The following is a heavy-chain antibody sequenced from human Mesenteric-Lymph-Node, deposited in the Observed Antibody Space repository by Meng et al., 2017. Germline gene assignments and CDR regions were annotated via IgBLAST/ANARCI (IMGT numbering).Heavy chain of an antibody. CDR3: ARVGWGYFDWLLGRYYYHGMDV. CDR1: GFTFSSYW. Sequence: GESLKISCAASGFTFSSYWMSWVRQAPGKGLEWVANIKQDGSEKYYVDSVKGRFTISRDNAKNSLYLQMNSLRAEDTAVYYCARVGWGYFDWLLGRYYYHGMDVWGQGTTVTVSS. J-gene: IGHJ6*02. V-gene: IGHV3-7*01. D-gene: IGHD3-9*01. CDR2: IKQDGSEK.